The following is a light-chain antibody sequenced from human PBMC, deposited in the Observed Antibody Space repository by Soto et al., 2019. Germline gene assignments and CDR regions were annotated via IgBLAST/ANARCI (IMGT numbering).Light chain of an antibody. V-gene: IGLV1-44*01. J-gene: IGLJ1*01. Sequence: QSVLTQTPSASATPRQRVTISCSGTNSNIGSNTIAWYQQLPGTAPKRLIHSNNQRPSGVPDRFSASKSGTSASLAISGLQSEDEADYYCATWDDSLNGYVFGTGTKVT. CDR2: SNN. CDR1: NSNIGSNT. CDR3: ATWDDSLNGYV.